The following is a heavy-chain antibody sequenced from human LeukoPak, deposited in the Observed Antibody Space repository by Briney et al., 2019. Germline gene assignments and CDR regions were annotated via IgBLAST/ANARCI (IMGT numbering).Heavy chain of an antibody. Sequence: GGSLRLSCAASGFTVSSNYMSWVRQAPGKGLEWVSVIYSGGSTYYADSVKGRLTISRDNSKNTLYLQMNSLRAEDTAVYYCARGPSFDDTFGDYWGQGTLVTVSS. J-gene: IGHJ4*02. CDR1: GFTVSSNY. CDR3: ARGPSFDDTFGDY. V-gene: IGHV3-53*01. D-gene: IGHD3-16*01. CDR2: IYSGGST.